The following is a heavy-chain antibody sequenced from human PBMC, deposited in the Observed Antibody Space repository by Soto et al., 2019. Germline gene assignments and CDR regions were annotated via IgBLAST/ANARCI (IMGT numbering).Heavy chain of an antibody. J-gene: IGHJ4*02. CDR2: ISYSDGG. D-gene: IGHD2-8*01. CDR1: GGSISSRGSMSGRSFY. V-gene: IGHV4-39*01. Sequence: PSETLSLTCTVSGGSISSRGSMSGRSFYWGWMRQPPGKGLEWIASISYSDGGFYNSSLKSRLTISVDTSKNQFSLSLRSVTAADTAVYYCASHRTFWPFDYWGQGTVVTVSS. CDR3: ASHRTFWPFDY.